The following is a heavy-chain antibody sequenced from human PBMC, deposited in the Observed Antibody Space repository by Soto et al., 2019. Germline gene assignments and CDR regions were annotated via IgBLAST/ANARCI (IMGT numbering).Heavy chain of an antibody. CDR1: GGSFSGYY. V-gene: IGHV4-34*01. D-gene: IGHD3-22*01. CDR2: INHSGST. Sequence: QVQLQQWGAGLLKPSETLSLTCAVYGGSFSGYYWSWIRQPPGKGLEWIGEINHSGSTNYNPSLTSRVTISVDPSKNQFSLKLSSVTAADTAVYYCARGIRRITMIVWDYWGQGTLVTVSS. CDR3: ARGIRRITMIVWDY. J-gene: IGHJ4*02.